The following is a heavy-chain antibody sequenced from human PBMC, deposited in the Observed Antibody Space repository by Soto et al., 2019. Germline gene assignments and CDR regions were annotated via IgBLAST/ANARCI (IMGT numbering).Heavy chain of an antibody. CDR1: GFTFSGSS. D-gene: IGHD1-26*01. Sequence: EVKLVESGGGLVQPGGSVKLSCAASGFTFSGSSMHWVRQASGKGLEWVGRIRSKAKNYATTYSESLKGRFIIARDDSKNTTFLQMSSLRTEDTAMYYCAIEGAGFGPWGQGTLVTVSS. J-gene: IGHJ5*02. CDR3: AIEGAGFGP. CDR2: IRSKAKNYAT. V-gene: IGHV3-73*01.